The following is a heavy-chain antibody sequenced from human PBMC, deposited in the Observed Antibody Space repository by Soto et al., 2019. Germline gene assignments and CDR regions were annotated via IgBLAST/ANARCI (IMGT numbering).Heavy chain of an antibody. V-gene: IGHV3-48*02. CDR2: ISNSGSTI. CDR3: AGVRGVLIKRSYYGMDV. D-gene: IGHD3-10*02. J-gene: IGHJ6*02. CDR1: GFTFSSYA. Sequence: GGSLRLSCAASGFTFSSYAMSWVRQAPGKGLEWISYISNSGSTIYDADSVKGRFTISRDNAKNSLYLQMNSLRHEDTAVYYCAGVRGVLIKRSYYGMDVWGQGTTVTVSS.